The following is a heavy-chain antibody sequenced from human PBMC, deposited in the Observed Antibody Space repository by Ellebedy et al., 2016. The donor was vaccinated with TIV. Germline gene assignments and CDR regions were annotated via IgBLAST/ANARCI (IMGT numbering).Heavy chain of an antibody. CDR2: ISYDGSNK. Sequence: GGSLRLXXAASGFTFSSYAMSWVRQAPGKGLEWVAVISYDGSNKYYADSVKGRFTISRDNSKNTLYLQMNSLRAEDTAVYYCARAEPTYYYDSSGYYLDYWGQGTLVTVSS. J-gene: IGHJ4*02. CDR1: GFTFSSYA. D-gene: IGHD3-22*01. CDR3: ARAEPTYYYDSSGYYLDY. V-gene: IGHV3-30*03.